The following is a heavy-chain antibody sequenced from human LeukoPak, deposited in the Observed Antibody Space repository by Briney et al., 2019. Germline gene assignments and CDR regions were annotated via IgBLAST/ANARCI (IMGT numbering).Heavy chain of an antibody. D-gene: IGHD6-13*01. V-gene: IGHV1-18*01. CDR3: ARVMTDIAAAGPAFFQH. J-gene: IGHJ1*01. CDR2: ISAYNGNT. CDR1: GYTFTSYG. Sequence: ASVKVSCKASGYTFTSYGISWVRQAPGQGLEWMGWISAYNGNTNYAQKLQGRVTMTTDTSTSTAYMELRSLRSDDTAVYYCARVMTDIAAAGPAFFQHWGQGTLVTVSS.